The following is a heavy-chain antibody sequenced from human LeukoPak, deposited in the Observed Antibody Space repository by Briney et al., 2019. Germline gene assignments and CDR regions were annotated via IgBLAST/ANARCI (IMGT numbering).Heavy chain of an antibody. J-gene: IGHJ3*02. V-gene: IGHV3-30*18. CDR1: GFTFSSYG. CDR2: ISYDGSNK. CDR3: AKDLPMIVVVSVLNAFDI. Sequence: GGSLRLSCAASGFTFSSYGMHWVRQAPGKGLEWVAVISYDGSNKYYADSVKGRFTISRDNSKNTLYLQMNSLRAEDTAVYYCAKDLPMIVVVSVLNAFDIWGQGTMVTVSS. D-gene: IGHD3-22*01.